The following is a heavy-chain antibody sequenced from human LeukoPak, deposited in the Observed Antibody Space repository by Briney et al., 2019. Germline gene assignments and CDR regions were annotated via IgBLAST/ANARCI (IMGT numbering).Heavy chain of an antibody. Sequence: SETLSLTCAVYGGSFSGYYWSWIRQPPGKGLEWIGYIYYSGSTNYNPSLKSRVTISVDTSKNQFSLKLSSVTAADTAVYYCARERRSPNIRSPPYYFDYWGQGTLVTVSS. CDR1: GGSFSGYY. CDR2: IYYSGST. V-gene: IGHV4-59*01. D-gene: IGHD2-15*01. J-gene: IGHJ4*02. CDR3: ARERRSPNIRSPPYYFDY.